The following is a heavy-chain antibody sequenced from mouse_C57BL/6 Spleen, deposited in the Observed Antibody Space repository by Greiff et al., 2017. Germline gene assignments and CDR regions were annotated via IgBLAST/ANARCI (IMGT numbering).Heavy chain of an antibody. D-gene: IGHD4-1*02. Sequence: QVQLQQPGAELVKPGASVKLSCKASGYTFTSYWMHWVKQRPGQGLEWIGMIHPNSGSTNYNEKFKSKATLTVDKSSSTAYMQLSSLTSEDSAVXDCASKALNWDYFDYWGQGTTLTVSS. CDR1: GYTFTSYW. CDR3: ASKALNWDYFDY. J-gene: IGHJ2*01. CDR2: IHPNSGST. V-gene: IGHV1-64*01.